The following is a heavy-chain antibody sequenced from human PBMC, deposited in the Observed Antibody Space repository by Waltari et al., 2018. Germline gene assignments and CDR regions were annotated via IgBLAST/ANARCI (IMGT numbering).Heavy chain of an antibody. CDR1: GGTFSSDA. CDR2: IIPICGTA. V-gene: IGHV1-69*01. Sequence: QLQLVQSGAEVKKPGSSLKVSCKASGGTFSSDAIRWVRPAPGQGLEWMGGIIPICGTANYAQKFQGRVTITADESTSTAYMELSSLRSEDTPVYYCAIPQENGSGSGDFDYWGQGTLVTVSS. J-gene: IGHJ4*02. D-gene: IGHD3-10*01. CDR3: AIPQENGSGSGDFDY.